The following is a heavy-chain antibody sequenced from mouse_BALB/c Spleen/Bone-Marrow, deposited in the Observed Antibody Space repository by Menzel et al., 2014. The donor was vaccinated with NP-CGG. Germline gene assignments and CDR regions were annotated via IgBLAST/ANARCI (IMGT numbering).Heavy chain of an antibody. V-gene: IGHV7-3*02. Sequence: EVQVVESGGGLVQPGGSLRLSCATSGFTFTDYYMSWVRQPPGKALEWLGFIRNKANGYTTEYSASVKGRFTISRDNSQSILYLQRNTLRAEDSATYYCARDRRYDLAWFAYWGQGTLVTVSA. CDR2: IRNKANGYTT. D-gene: IGHD2-14*01. CDR1: GFTFTDYY. CDR3: ARDRRYDLAWFAY. J-gene: IGHJ3*01.